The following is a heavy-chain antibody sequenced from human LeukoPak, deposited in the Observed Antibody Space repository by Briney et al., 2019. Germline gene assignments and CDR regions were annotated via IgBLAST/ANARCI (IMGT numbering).Heavy chain of an antibody. CDR3: AGVPWSAYYYYYMDV. CDR1: GGSISSHY. D-gene: IGHD3-3*01. V-gene: IGHV4-59*11. J-gene: IGHJ6*03. CDR2: IYYTGST. Sequence: SETLSLTCTVSGGSISSHYWSWLRQPPGKGLEWIGYIYYTGSTNYSPSLKSRVTISVDTSKNQFSLKLSSVTAADTAVYYCAGVPWSAYYYYYMDVWGKGTTVTVSS.